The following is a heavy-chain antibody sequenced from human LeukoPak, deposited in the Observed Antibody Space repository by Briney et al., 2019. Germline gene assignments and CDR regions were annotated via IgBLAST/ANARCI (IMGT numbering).Heavy chain of an antibody. CDR1: GGSISSSNW. CDR3: ASYYSGSGYRFDY. Sequence: SGTLSLTYAVSGGSISSSNWWTWVRQPPGKGLEWIGEIYHTGSTNYNPPLKSRVTISVDKSNNQFSLKLSSVTAADTATYYCASYYSGSGYRFDYWGQGTLVTVSS. J-gene: IGHJ4*02. V-gene: IGHV4-4*02. D-gene: IGHD3-22*01. CDR2: IYHTGST.